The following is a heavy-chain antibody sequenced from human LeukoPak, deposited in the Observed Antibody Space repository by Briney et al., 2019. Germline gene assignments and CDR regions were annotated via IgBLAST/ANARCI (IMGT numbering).Heavy chain of an antibody. D-gene: IGHD4-17*01. CDR2: ISGSGGST. V-gene: IGHV3-23*01. J-gene: IGHJ4*02. CDR1: GLTFSSYA. Sequence: PGGSLRLPCAACGLTFSSYAMSWVRQAPGKGLEWVSAISGSGGSTYYADSVKGRFTISRDNPKNTLYLQMNSLSAEDTAVYYCAKATGKMTTVTTVDYWGQGTLVTVSS. CDR3: AKATGKMTTVTTVDY.